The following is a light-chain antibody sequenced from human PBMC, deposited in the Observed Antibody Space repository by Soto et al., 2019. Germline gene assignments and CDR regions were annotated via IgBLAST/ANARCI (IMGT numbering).Light chain of an antibody. Sequence: EIVLTQSPATLSFSPGERATLSCRASQSISNSLAWYQQRPGQAPRLLIFDASNRAADIPARFSGSGSGTDFTLIISSLEPEDSAVYYCQQRGNWPWTFGQGTKVEI. CDR2: DAS. J-gene: IGKJ1*01. CDR1: QSISNS. V-gene: IGKV3-11*01. CDR3: QQRGNWPWT.